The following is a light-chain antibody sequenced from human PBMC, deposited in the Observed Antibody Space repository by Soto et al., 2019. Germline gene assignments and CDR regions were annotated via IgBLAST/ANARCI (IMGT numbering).Light chain of an antibody. V-gene: IGKV1-8*01. Sequence: AIRMTQSPSSLSASTGDTVAITCRASQPMSIYLAWYQQKPGTAPKLLIYSAATLQSGVPSRFSGSGAGTDFTLTINNLQSEDFATYYCQQYYSYPWTFGQVTKVEIQ. J-gene: IGKJ1*01. CDR1: QPMSIY. CDR2: SAA. CDR3: QQYYSYPWT.